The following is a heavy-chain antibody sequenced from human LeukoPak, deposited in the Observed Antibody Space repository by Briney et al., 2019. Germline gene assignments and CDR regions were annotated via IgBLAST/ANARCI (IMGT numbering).Heavy chain of an antibody. CDR1: RFTFSSYS. J-gene: IGHJ3*02. CDR2: ISSSSSYI. CDR3: ARDHYHDSSGYIPAGDTFDI. D-gene: IGHD3-22*01. V-gene: IGHV3-21*01. Sequence: GGSLRLSCAASRFTFSSYSMNWVRQAPGKGLEWVSSISSSSSYIYYADSVKGRFTISRDNAKNSLYLQMNSLRAEDTAVYYCARDHYHDSSGYIPAGDTFDIWGQGTMVTVSS.